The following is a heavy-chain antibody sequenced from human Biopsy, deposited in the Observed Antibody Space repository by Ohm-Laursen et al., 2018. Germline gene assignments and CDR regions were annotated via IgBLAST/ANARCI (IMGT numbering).Heavy chain of an antibody. J-gene: IGHJ4*02. V-gene: IGHV1-69*04. CDR3: ATDADGYYTEFDF. D-gene: IGHD5-24*01. Sequence: SVKVSCKASGGPFNNHAFSWVRQAPGQGLEWLGRIVPILGTVNYAQRFQGRVTLTADKSTGTAYMELNRLISDDTAVYYCATDADGYYTEFDFWGQGTLITVSS. CDR2: IVPILGTV. CDR1: GGPFNNHA.